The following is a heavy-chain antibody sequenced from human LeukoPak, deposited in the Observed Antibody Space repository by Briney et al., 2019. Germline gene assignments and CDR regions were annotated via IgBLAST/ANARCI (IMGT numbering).Heavy chain of an antibody. CDR2: ISAYNGNT. J-gene: IGHJ4*02. CDR3: ARGSSSWFLFDY. CDR1: GYTFTSYG. Sequence: GASVKVSCKASGYTFTSYGISWVRQAPGQGLEWMGWISAYNGNTNYAQKFQGRVTITADESTSTAYMELSSLRSEDTAVYYCARGSSSWFLFDYWGQGTLVTVSS. V-gene: IGHV1-18*01. D-gene: IGHD6-13*01.